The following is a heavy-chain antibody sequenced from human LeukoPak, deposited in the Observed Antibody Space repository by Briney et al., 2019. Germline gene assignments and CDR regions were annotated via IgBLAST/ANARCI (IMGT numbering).Heavy chain of an antibody. CDR2: ISGSGGST. J-gene: IGHJ4*02. D-gene: IGHD6-19*01. V-gene: IGHV3-23*01. CDR3: AKAPIAVAGKGAYFDY. Sequence: GGSLRLSCAASGFTFSSYAMSWVRQAPGKGLEWVSAISGSGGSTYYADSVKGRFTISRDNSKNTLYLQMNSLRAEDTAVCYCAKAPIAVAGKGAYFDYWGQGTLVTVSS. CDR1: GFTFSSYA.